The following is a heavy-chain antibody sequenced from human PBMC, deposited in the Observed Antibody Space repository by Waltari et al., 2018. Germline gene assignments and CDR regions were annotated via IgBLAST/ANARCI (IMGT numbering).Heavy chain of an antibody. J-gene: IGHJ4*02. CDR1: GGSISSSSYY. CDR2: ISYSGST. Sequence: QLQLQESGPGLVKPSETLSLTCTVSGGSISSSSYYWGWIRQPPGKGVGGNGSISYSGSTYYNPSLKSRVTISVDTSKNQFSLKLSSVTAADTAVYYCARGPQDQELDYWGQGTLVTVSS. D-gene: IGHD3-10*01. CDR3: ARGPQDQELDY. V-gene: IGHV4-39*01.